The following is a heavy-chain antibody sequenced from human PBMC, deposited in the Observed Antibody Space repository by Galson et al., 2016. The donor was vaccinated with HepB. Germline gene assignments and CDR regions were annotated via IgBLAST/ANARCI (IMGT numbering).Heavy chain of an antibody. V-gene: IGHV3-23*01. CDR2: ISGSGGST. CDR3: ARVITMVRGILKQRDYCGMDV. J-gene: IGHJ6*02. D-gene: IGHD3-10*01. Sequence: SLRLSCAAPGFTFSTYGMSWVRQAPGKGLEWVSVISGSGGSTYYADSVKGRFTISRDNSKNTLYLQMNSLRAEDTAVYYCARVITMVRGILKQRDYCGMDVWGQGTTVTVSS. CDR1: GFTFSTYG.